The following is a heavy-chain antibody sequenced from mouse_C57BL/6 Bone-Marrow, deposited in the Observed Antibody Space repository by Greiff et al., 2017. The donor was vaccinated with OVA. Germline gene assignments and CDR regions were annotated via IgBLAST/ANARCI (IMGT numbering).Heavy chain of an antibody. CDR1: GYTFTDYY. J-gene: IGHJ3*01. Sequence: DVKLQESGPVLVKPGASVKMSCKASGYTFTDYYMNWVKQSHGKSLEWIGVINPYNGGTSYNQKFKGKATLTVDKSSSTAYMELNSLTSEDSAVYYCARWHYYGSSRAYWGQGTLVTVSA. V-gene: IGHV1-19*01. CDR2: INPYNGGT. D-gene: IGHD1-1*01. CDR3: ARWHYYGSSRAY.